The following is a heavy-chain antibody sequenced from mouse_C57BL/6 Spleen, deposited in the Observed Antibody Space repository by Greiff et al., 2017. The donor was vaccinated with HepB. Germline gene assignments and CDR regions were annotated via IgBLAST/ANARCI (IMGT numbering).Heavy chain of an antibody. V-gene: IGHV14-4*01. CDR1: GFNIKDDY. D-gene: IGHD2-4*01. Sequence: EVQLQQSGAELVRPGASVKLSCTASGFNIKDDYMHWVKQRPEQGLEWIGWIDPENGDTEYASKFQGKATITADTSSNTAYLQLSSLTSEDTAVYYGTTEEIYYDYEGNYWGQGTTLTVSS. CDR3: TTEEIYYDYEGNY. CDR2: IDPENGDT. J-gene: IGHJ2*01.